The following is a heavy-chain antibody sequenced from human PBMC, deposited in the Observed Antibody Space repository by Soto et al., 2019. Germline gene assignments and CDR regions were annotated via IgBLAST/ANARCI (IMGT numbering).Heavy chain of an antibody. D-gene: IGHD6-13*01. CDR2: ISGSGGST. Sequence: GSLRLSWASSGFTFSTYAMIWVRQAPGQGLEWVSAISGSGGSTYYADSVKGRFTISRDNSKNTLYLYMNSLRAEDTAVYYCAKDLWGAQQLVLGFDDWGQGTLVTVPS. CDR1: GFTFSTYA. CDR3: AKDLWGAQQLVLGFDD. J-gene: IGHJ4*02. V-gene: IGHV3-23*01.